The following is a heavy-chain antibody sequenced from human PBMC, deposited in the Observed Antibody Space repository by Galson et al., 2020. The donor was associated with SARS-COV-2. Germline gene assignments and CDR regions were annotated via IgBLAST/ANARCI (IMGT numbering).Heavy chain of an antibody. CDR1: GYTFTGYS. V-gene: IGHV1-2*04. CDR3: ARSPLDSLVSTVTKDAFDI. D-gene: IGHD4-4*01. J-gene: IGHJ3*02. Sequence: ASVKVSCKASGYTFTGYSMHWVRQAPGQGLEWMGWINPNSGGPNYAQKFQGWVTMTRDTSISTAYMELSRLRSDDTAVYYCARSPLDSLVSTVTKDAFDIWGQGTMVTVSS. CDR2: INPNSGGP.